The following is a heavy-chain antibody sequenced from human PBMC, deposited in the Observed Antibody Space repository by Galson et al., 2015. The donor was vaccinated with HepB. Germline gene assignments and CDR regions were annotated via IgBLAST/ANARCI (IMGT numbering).Heavy chain of an antibody. CDR3: ARHGRTNADWFDP. CDR1: GDSITSGGHS. Sequence: TLSLTCVISGDSITSGGHSWNWIRQPPGKGLEWIGFIQQSGSTYYNPSLKSRVTISVDTSKNQFSLTLNSVTAADTTVYYCARHGRTNADWFDPWGQGTLVTVSS. CDR2: IQQSGST. D-gene: IGHD2-8*01. J-gene: IGHJ5*02. V-gene: IGHV4-30-2*03.